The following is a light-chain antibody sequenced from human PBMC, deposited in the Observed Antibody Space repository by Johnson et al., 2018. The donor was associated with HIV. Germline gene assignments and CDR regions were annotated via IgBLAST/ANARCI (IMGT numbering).Light chain of an antibody. CDR3: GTWDSSLSAGVV. J-gene: IGLJ1*01. V-gene: IGLV1-51*01. Sequence: HSVLTQPPSVSAAPGQKVTISCSGNRSDIENKYVSCHQQFPGTAPKFLIYDNNKLPSGIPDRFSGSKSGTSATLGITGLQTGAEADYYCGTWDSSLSAGVVFGTGSNVTVL. CDR1: RSDIENKY. CDR2: DNN.